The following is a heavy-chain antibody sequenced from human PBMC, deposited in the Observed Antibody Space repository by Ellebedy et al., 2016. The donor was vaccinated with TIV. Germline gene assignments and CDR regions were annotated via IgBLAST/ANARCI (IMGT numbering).Heavy chain of an antibody. CDR3: AKEYDFWSGKRVDY. CDR1: GFTFSNYA. Sequence: GESLKISXAASGFTFSNYAMTWVRQAPGKGLEWVSGIGDTAHNTYYADSVKGRFTISRDNSKNTLSLQMNSLRADDTAVYYCAKEYDFWSGKRVDYWGQGTLVTVSP. V-gene: IGHV3-23*01. J-gene: IGHJ4*02. D-gene: IGHD3-3*01. CDR2: IGDTAHNT.